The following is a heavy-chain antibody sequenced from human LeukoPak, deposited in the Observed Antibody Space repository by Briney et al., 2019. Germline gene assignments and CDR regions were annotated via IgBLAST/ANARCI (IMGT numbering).Heavy chain of an antibody. V-gene: IGHV4-59*01. CDR3: ARDTFYYGSEDDYDDVYDL. J-gene: IGHJ3*01. CDR2: RHYSGGA. CDR1: GGSITTNY. Sequence: SATLSLTCTVAGGSITTNYWSWIRQPPGKGLEWIGYRHYSGGANSNPSLRSRVTISIDTSKNQFSLKLNSVTAAATAVYYCARDTFYYGSEDDYDDVYDLCSQGTMVTVSS. D-gene: IGHD3-10*01.